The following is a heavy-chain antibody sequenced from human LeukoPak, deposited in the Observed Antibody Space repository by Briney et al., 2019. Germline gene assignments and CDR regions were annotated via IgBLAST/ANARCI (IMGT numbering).Heavy chain of an antibody. D-gene: IGHD3-10*01. J-gene: IGHJ3*02. CDR2: ISAYNGNT. V-gene: IGHV1-18*01. CDR1: GYTFTSYG. Sequence: ASVKVSCKASGYTFTSYGISWVRQAPGQGLEWMGWISAYNGNTNYAQKLQGRVTMTTDTSTSTAYMELRSLRSDDTAVHYCARGRRITMVRETIDAFDIWGQGTMVTVSS. CDR3: ARGRRITMVRETIDAFDI.